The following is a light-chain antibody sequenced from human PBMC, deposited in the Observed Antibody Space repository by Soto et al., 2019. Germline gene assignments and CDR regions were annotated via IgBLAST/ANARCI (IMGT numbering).Light chain of an antibody. CDR3: QQYGRSPLVT. Sequence: EIVLTQSPGTLSLSPGERATLSCRASQSVSSSYLAWYQQKPGQAPRLLIYGASSRATGIPDRFSGSGSGTYFTLTISRLEPEDFEMYYCQQYGRSPLVTFGQGTRLEIK. CDR2: GAS. V-gene: IGKV3-20*01. CDR1: QSVSSSY. J-gene: IGKJ5*01.